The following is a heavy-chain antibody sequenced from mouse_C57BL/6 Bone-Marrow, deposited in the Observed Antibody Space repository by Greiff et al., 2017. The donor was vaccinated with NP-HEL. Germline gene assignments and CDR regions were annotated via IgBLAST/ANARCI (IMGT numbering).Heavy chain of an antibody. V-gene: IGHV14-4*01. CDR3: TLPMVTDY. CDR1: GFNIKDDY. Sequence: EVKLMESGAELVRPGASVKLSCTASGFNIKDDYMHWVKQRPEQGLEWIGWIDPENGDTEYASKFQGKATITADTSSNTAYLQLSSLTSEDTAVYYCTLPMVTDYWGQGTTLTVSS. D-gene: IGHD2-2*01. J-gene: IGHJ2*01. CDR2: IDPENGDT.